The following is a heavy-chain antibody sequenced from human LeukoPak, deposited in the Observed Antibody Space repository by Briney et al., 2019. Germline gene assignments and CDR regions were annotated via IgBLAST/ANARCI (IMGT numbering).Heavy chain of an antibody. V-gene: IGHV1-2*02. Sequence: GASVKVSCKASGYTFTSYGISWVRQAPGQGLEWMGWINPNSGGTNYAQKFQGRVTMTRDTSISTAYMELSRLRSDDTAVYYCARSAQWELLTFFDYWGQGTLVTVSS. CDR3: ARSAQWELLTFFDY. CDR1: GYTFTSYG. J-gene: IGHJ4*02. D-gene: IGHD1-26*01. CDR2: INPNSGGT.